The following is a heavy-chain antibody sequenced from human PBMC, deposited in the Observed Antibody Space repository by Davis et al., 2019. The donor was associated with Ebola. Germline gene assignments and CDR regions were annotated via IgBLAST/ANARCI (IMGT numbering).Heavy chain of an antibody. J-gene: IGHJ4*02. Sequence: MPSETLSRTCTVSGGSISSSSVYWGWIRQPPGKGLEWIGSIYYSGSTYFNPSLKSRVTISVDTSKNQFSLKLSSVTAADTAVYYCARTTYYYDSSGYRKYYFDYWGQGTLVTVSP. CDR1: GGSISSSSVY. D-gene: IGHD3-22*01. CDR2: IYYSGST. V-gene: IGHV4-39*01. CDR3: ARTTYYYDSSGYRKYYFDY.